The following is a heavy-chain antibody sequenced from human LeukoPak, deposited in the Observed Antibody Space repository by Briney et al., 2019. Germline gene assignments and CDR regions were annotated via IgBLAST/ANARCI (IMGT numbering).Heavy chain of an antibody. CDR2: INPNSGAT. Sequence: ASVKVSCKASGYTFTGYYMHWVRQAPGQGLEWMGWINPNSGATNYAQKFQGRVTMTWDTSISTAYMELSRLRSDDTAVYYCARVAPYSSGWYEVLDYWGQGTLVTVSS. CDR3: ARVAPYSSGWYEVLDY. D-gene: IGHD6-19*01. J-gene: IGHJ4*02. V-gene: IGHV1-2*02. CDR1: GYTFTGYY.